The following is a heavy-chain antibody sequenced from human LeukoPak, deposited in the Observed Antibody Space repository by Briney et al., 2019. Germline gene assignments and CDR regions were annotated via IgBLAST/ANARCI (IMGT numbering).Heavy chain of an antibody. Sequence: KVSCKASGYTFTGYYMHWVRQMPGKGLEWMGIIYPGDSDTRYSPSFQGQVTISADKSISTAYLQWSSLKASDTAMYYCATDGIYWGQGTLVTVSS. D-gene: IGHD1-1*01. CDR2: IYPGDSDT. V-gene: IGHV5-51*01. CDR3: ATDGIY. CDR1: GYTFTGYY. J-gene: IGHJ4*02.